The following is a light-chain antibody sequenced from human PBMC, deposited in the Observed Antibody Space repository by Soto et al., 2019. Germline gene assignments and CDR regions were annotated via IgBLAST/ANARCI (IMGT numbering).Light chain of an antibody. Sequence: QSVLTQPPSVSGAPGQRVTISCTGSSSNIGAGYDVHWYQQLPGTAPKLLIYGISNRPSGVPDRFSGSKSGTSASLAITGLQAEDEADYYCQSYDSSLSGCYVFGTGTKLTVL. J-gene: IGLJ1*01. V-gene: IGLV1-40*01. CDR2: GIS. CDR1: SSNIGAGYD. CDR3: QSYDSSLSGCYV.